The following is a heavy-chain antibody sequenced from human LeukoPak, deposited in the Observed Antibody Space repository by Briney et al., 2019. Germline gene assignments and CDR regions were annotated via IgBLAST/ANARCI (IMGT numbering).Heavy chain of an antibody. J-gene: IGHJ4*02. CDR3: ARGPYYDSSGYYLPFDY. CDR1: GGTFSSYA. Sequence: SVKVSCKASGGTFSSYAISWVRQAPGQGLEWMGRIIPIFGTANYAQKFQGRVTITTDESTSTAYMELSSLRSEDTAVYYCARGPYYDSSGYYLPFDYWGQGTLVTVSS. V-gene: IGHV1-69*05. CDR2: IIPIFGTA. D-gene: IGHD3-22*01.